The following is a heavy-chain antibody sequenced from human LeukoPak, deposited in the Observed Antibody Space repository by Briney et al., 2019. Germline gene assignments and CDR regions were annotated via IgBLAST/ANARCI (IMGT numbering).Heavy chain of an antibody. Sequence: GGSLRLSCAASGFTFSHYAVHWVRQVAGKGLEWVAGISYDGIDKYYPNSVEGRFIISRDNSKNTVYLQMNSLKAEDTAVYYCAKDGVVRGLGPYYFDSWGQGSLVTVSS. J-gene: IGHJ4*02. V-gene: IGHV3-30*04. CDR2: ISYDGIDK. CDR3: AKDGVVRGLGPYYFDS. D-gene: IGHD3-10*01. CDR1: GFTFSHYA.